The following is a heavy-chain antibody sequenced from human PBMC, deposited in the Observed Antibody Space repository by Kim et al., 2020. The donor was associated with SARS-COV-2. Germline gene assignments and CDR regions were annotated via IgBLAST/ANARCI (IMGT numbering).Heavy chain of an antibody. CDR3: ARDSLPGYGSGNLNWFDP. J-gene: IGHJ5*02. CDR2: IYYSGST. D-gene: IGHD3-10*01. V-gene: IGHV4-31*03. CDR1: GGSISSGGYY. Sequence: SETLSLTCTVSGGSISSGGYYWSWIRQHPGKGLEWIGYIYYSGSTYYNPSIKSRVTISVDTSQNQFSLKLSSVTAADTAVYYCARDSLPGYGSGNLNWFDPWGQGTLVTVSS.